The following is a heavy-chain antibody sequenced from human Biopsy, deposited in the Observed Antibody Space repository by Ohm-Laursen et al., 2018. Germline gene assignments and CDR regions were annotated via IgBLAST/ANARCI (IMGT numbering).Heavy chain of an antibody. Sequence: ASVKVSCKGSGYAVNDYFLHWLRQAPGQGPEWMGWISPNSGGTNYAQKFQGRVTMTTDTSTSTVYLELRRLISDDTAVYYCARDIMNRIAGLVARSDVFDVWDQGTLVTV. V-gene: IGHV1-2*02. D-gene: IGHD3-16*01. CDR3: ARDIMNRIAGLVARSDVFDV. CDR2: ISPNSGGT. CDR1: GYAVNDYF. J-gene: IGHJ3*01.